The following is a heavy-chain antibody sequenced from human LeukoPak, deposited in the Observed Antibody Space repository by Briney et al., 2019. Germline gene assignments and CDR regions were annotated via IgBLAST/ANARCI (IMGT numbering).Heavy chain of an antibody. D-gene: IGHD1-20*01. Sequence: GGSLRLSCAASGFTFNNNALSWVRQAPRKGLEWVSGIGGGGDTTYYADSVKGRFTISRDNSKNTLYLQINSLRAEDTAVYYCAKGPGNWIANFDYWGQGALVTVSS. CDR1: GFTFNNNA. J-gene: IGHJ4*02. CDR3: AKGPGNWIANFDY. CDR2: IGGGGDTT. V-gene: IGHV3-23*01.